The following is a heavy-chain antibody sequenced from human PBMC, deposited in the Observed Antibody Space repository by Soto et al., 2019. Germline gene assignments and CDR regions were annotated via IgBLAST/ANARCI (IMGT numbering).Heavy chain of an antibody. J-gene: IGHJ6*02. V-gene: IGHV3-66*01. CDR2: IYSGGST. D-gene: IGHD6-13*01. Sequence: GGSLRLSCAASGFTVSGDYMSWARQAPGKGLEWVSVIYSGGSTYYADSVKGRFTISRDNSKNTLYLQMNSLRAEDTAVYYCARDEIAAAGTYYYGMDVWGQGT. CDR3: ARDEIAAAGTYYYGMDV. CDR1: GFTVSGDY.